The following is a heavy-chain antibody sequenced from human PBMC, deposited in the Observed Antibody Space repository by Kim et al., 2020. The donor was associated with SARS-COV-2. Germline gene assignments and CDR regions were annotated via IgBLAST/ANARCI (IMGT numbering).Heavy chain of an antibody. J-gene: IGHJ6*02. Sequence: SETLSLTCAVYGGSFSGYYWSWIRQPPGKGLEWIGEINHSGSTNYNPSLKSRVTISVDTSKNQFSLKLSSVTAADTAVYYCARERVVLLWFGELSIGMDVWGQGTTVTVSS. CDR1: GGSFSGYY. V-gene: IGHV4-34*01. D-gene: IGHD3-10*01. CDR2: INHSGST. CDR3: ARERVVLLWFGELSIGMDV.